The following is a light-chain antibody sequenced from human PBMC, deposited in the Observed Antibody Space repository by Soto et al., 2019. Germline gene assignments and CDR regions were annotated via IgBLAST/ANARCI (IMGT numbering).Light chain of an antibody. V-gene: IGKV1-39*01. J-gene: IGKJ1*01. Sequence: EIQTIQSLLSSSVSDGDEVTXTCRASHTIMTYLNWYQLKPGKPPRLLIYAASILQSGVPSRFSGSGSGTDFTLTITSLQPEDFAPYSCLQSYNSPQTFFQGTKVDIK. CDR1: HTIMTY. CDR2: AAS. CDR3: LQSYNSPQT.